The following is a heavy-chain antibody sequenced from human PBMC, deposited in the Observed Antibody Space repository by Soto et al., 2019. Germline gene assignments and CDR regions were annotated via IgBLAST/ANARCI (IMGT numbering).Heavy chain of an antibody. CDR3: ARESKYYYDSSGYSHAFDI. J-gene: IGHJ3*02. D-gene: IGHD3-22*01. V-gene: IGHV4-38-2*02. CDR2: IYHSGRT. CDR1: DYSINSGYY. Sequence: SETLSLTCAVSDYSINSGYYWGWIRQPPGKWLEWIGSIYHSGRTYYNPSLKSRVTISVDTSKNQFSLKLSSVTAADTAVYYCARESKYYYDSSGYSHAFDIWGQGTMVTVS.